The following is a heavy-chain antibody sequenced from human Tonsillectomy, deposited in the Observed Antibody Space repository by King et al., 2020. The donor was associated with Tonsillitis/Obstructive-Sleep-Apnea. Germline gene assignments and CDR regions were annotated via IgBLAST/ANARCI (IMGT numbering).Heavy chain of an antibody. CDR2: IDPSDSYT. CDR3: ARHPGPNHYYYYMDV. V-gene: IGHV5-10-1*01. CDR1: GYSFTSYW. J-gene: IGHJ6*03. Sequence: QLVQSGAEVKKPGESLRISCKGSGYSFTSYWISWVRQMPGKGLEWMGRIDPSDSYTNYSPSFQGHVTISADKSISTAYLQWSSLKASDTAMYYCARHPGPNHYYYYMDVWGKGTTVTVSS.